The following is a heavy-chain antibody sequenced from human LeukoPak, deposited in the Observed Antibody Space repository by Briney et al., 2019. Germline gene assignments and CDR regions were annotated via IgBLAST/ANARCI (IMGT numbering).Heavy chain of an antibody. J-gene: IGHJ4*02. Sequence: SETLSLTCAVSGGSVITSRWWSWVRQPPGKGLEWIGEIYHSGTTHYNPSLESRVTIALQLSNNHFFLDLTSMTAADTAVYYCARGCSSLTCYEPFDYWGQGILVTVSS. CDR2: IYHSGTT. CDR1: GGSVITSRW. V-gene: IGHV4-4*02. D-gene: IGHD2-2*01. CDR3: ARGCSSLTCYEPFDY.